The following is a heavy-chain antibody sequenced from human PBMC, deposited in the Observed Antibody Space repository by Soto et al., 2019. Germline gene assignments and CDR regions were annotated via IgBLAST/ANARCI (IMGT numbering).Heavy chain of an antibody. Sequence: QVQLVQSGAELKKTGSSVKVSCRASGDTFSSYAVNWVRQAPGGGLEWMGRIITVLGTTDYAQNFKGGLTITAEKSTKTVYMELSSLRSEDTAVYYCARRRYCGYDCNHKHYYGMDGWGQGTTVTVAS. V-gene: IGHV1-69*08. D-gene: IGHD2-21*01. CDR1: GDTFSSYA. J-gene: IGHJ6*02. CDR3: ARRRYCGYDCNHKHYYGMDG. CDR2: IITVLGTT.